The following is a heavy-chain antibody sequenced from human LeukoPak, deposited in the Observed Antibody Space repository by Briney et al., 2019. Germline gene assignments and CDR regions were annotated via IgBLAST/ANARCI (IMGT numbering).Heavy chain of an antibody. CDR2: ISGDGSTT. Sequence: PGGSLRLSCAASGFSINSYWMHWVRQDPGKRLVWVSRISGDGSTTTYADSVKGRFTISRDIAKNTLYLQMSSLRAEDTAVYYCASDVGDWGQGTLVTVSS. CDR1: GFSINSYW. CDR3: ASDVGD. D-gene: IGHD3-10*01. V-gene: IGHV3-74*01. J-gene: IGHJ4*02.